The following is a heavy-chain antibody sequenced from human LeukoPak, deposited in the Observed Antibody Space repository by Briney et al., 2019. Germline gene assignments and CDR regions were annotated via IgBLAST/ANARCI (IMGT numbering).Heavy chain of an antibody. V-gene: IGHV4-59*08. CDR2: IYYSGST. J-gene: IGHJ4*02. CDR3: ASAYGDSTGIDY. CDR1: GGSISSYY. D-gene: IGHD4-17*01. Sequence: SETLSLTCSVSGGSISSYYWSWIRQPPGKGLEWIGYIYYSGSTNYNPSLKSRVTISVDTSKNQFSLKLSSVTAADTAVYYCASAYGDSTGIDYWGQGTLVTVSS.